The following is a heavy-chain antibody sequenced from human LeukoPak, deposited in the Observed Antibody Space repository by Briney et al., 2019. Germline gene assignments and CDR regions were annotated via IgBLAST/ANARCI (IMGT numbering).Heavy chain of an antibody. V-gene: IGHV4-34*01. Sequence: SETLSLTCAVYGGSFSGYYWSWIRQPPGKGLEWIGEINHSGSTNYNPSLKSRVTISVDTSKNQFSLKLSSVTAADMAVYYCARAPRRPAPFDYWGQGTLVTVSS. CDR3: ARAPRRPAPFDY. CDR1: GGSFSGYY. J-gene: IGHJ4*02. CDR2: INHSGST.